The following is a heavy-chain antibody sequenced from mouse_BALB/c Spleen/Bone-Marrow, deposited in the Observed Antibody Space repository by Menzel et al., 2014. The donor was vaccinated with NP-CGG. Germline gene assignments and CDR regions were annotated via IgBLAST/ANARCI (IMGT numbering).Heavy chain of an antibody. D-gene: IGHD2-14*01. J-gene: IGHJ2*01. V-gene: IGHV2-4-1*01. CDR3: ARKDYRYDYFDY. CDR2: IWSGGGT. CDR1: GFSLTSYD. Sequence: QVQLQQSGPGLVQPSQSLSITCTVSGFSLTSYDVRWVRQSPGKGLEWLGGIWSGGGTDYDAAFISRLNITKDNSKSQVFFKMNSLQADDTAIYFCARKDYRYDYFDYWGQGTTLTVSS.